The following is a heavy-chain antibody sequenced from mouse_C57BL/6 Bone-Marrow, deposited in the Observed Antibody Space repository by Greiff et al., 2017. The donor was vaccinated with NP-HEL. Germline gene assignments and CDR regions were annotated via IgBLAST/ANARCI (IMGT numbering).Heavy chain of an antibody. CDR2: ISDGGSYT. V-gene: IGHV5-4*01. CDR1: GFTFSSYA. Sequence: EVHLVESGGGLVKPGGSLKLSCAASGFTFSSYAMSWVRQTPEKRLEWVATISDGGSYTYYPDNVKGRFTISRDNAKNNLYLQMSHLKSEDTAMYYGAREGFSGDFDYWGQGTTLTVSS. J-gene: IGHJ2*01. CDR3: AREGFSGDFDY. D-gene: IGHD4-1*01.